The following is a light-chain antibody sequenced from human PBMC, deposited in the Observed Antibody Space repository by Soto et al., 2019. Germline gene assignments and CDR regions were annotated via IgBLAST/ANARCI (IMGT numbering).Light chain of an antibody. V-gene: IGLV1-40*01. CDR3: QLYDSSLSAVV. Sequence: QSVLTQPPSVSGAPGQRVTISCTGSSSNIGAGYDVNWYQHLPGTAPKLLINGNNNRPSGVPDRFSGSKSGTSASLAITGLQAEDEANYYCQLYDSSLSAVVFGGGTQLTVL. CDR2: GNN. CDR1: SSNIGAGYD. J-gene: IGLJ2*01.